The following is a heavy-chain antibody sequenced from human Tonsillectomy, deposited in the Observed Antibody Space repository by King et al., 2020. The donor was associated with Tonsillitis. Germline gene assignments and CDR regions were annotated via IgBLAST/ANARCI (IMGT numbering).Heavy chain of an antibody. CDR2: INHSGST. CDR1: GGSFSGYY. V-gene: IGHV4-34*01. D-gene: IGHD2-2*01. Sequence: VQLQQWGAGLLKPSETLSLTCAVYGGSFSGYYWTWIRQPPGKGLEWIGEINHSGSTNYNPSLKSRVTISVDTSKNQFSLKLSSGTAADTAIYYCARVDGVPPAVGSGYFYFYMDVWGKGTPVTVSS. CDR3: ARVDGVPPAVGSGYFYFYMDV. J-gene: IGHJ6*03.